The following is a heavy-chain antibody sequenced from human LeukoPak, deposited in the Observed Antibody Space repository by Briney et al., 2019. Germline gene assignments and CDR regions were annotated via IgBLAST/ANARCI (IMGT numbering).Heavy chain of an antibody. CDR3: ARERMVRGISTYYYYMDV. CDR1: GDSINSGRYY. V-gene: IGHV4-39*02. Sequence: SETLSLTCTVSGDSINSGRYYWGWIRQPPGKGLEWIGSIYYSGSTYYNTSLKSRVTISVDTSENHFSLKLSSVTAADTAVYYCARERMVRGISTYYYYMDVWGKGTTVTISS. CDR2: IYYSGST. D-gene: IGHD3-10*01. J-gene: IGHJ6*03.